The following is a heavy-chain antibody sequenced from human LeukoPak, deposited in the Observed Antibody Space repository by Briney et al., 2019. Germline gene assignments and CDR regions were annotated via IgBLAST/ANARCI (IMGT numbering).Heavy chain of an antibody. CDR3: ARAGVGAIYYFDY. V-gene: IGHV3-23*01. Sequence: PGGSLRLSCAASGFSFSNYAIVWVRQAPEKGLEWVSGISGSGGVIKYADSVKGRFIISRDNSKNTLYLQMKSLRVEDTAVYYCARAGVGAIYYFDYWGQGTLVTVSS. CDR2: ISGSGGVI. D-gene: IGHD1-26*01. CDR1: GFSFSNYA. J-gene: IGHJ4*02.